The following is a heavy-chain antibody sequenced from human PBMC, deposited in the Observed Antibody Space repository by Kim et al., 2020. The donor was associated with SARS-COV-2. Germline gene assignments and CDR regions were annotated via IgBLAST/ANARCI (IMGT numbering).Heavy chain of an antibody. J-gene: IGHJ4*02. CDR2: INAGNGNT. CDR1: GYTFTSYA. CDR3: ASPGYCSSTSCYGSKRFDY. V-gene: IGHV1-3*01. Sequence: ASVKVSCKASGYTFTSYAMHWVRQAPGQRLEWMGWINAGNGNTKYSQKFQGRVTITRDTSASTAYMELSSLRSEDTAVYYCASPGYCSSTSCYGSKRFDYWGQGTLVTVSS. D-gene: IGHD2-2*01.